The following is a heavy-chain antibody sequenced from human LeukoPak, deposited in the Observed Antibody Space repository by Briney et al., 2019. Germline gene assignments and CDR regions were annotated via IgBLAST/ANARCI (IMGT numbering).Heavy chain of an antibody. CDR2: IWYDGSEK. J-gene: IGHJ4*02. Sequence: PGRSLRLSCAASGFTFSSYGMHWVRQAPGKGLEWVAVIWYDGSEKYYADSVKGRFTISRDNSKNTVDLQMSSLRAEDTAVYYCARAEAGTDFDYWGQGTLVTVSS. V-gene: IGHV3-33*08. CDR3: ARAEAGTDFDY. D-gene: IGHD6-19*01. CDR1: GFTFSSYG.